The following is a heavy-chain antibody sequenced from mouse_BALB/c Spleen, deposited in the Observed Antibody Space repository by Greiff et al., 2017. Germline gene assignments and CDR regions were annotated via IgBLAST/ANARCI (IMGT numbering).Heavy chain of an antibody. D-gene: IGHD2-1*01. Sequence: EVKLVESGGDLVKPGGSLKLSCAASGFTFSSYGMSWVRQTPDKRLEWVATISSGGSYTYYPDSVKGRFTISRDNAKNTLYLQMSSLKSEDTAMYYCASRYGNYAFAYWGQGTLVTVSA. J-gene: IGHJ3*01. CDR3: ASRYGNYAFAY. CDR1: GFTFSSYG. V-gene: IGHV5-6*02. CDR2: ISSGGSYT.